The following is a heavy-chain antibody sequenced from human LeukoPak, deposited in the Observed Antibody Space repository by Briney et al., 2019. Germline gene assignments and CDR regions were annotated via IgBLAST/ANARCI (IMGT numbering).Heavy chain of an antibody. CDR1: GFTFSSYW. V-gene: IGHV3-74*01. D-gene: IGHD2-15*01. CDR3: ARAQHRGGSDY. CDR2: INSDGSST. Sequence: PGGSLRLSCAASGFTFSSYWMHWVHHAPGKGLVWVSRINSDGSSTSYADSVKGRFTISRDNAKNTLYLQMNSLRAEDTAVYYCARAQHRGGSDYWGQGTLVTVSS. J-gene: IGHJ4*02.